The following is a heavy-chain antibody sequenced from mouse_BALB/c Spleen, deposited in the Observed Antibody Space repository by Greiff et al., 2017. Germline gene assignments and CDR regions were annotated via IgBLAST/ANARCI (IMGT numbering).Heavy chain of an antibody. CDR1: GYAFTSYN. CDR2: IDPYNGGT. D-gene: IGHD2-10*02. CDR3: ASYGNYAMDY. V-gene: IGHV1S135*01. J-gene: IGHJ4*01. Sequence: VHVKQSGPELVKPGASVKVSCKASGYAFTSYNMYWVKQSHGKSLEWIGYIDPYNGGTSYNQKFKGKATLTVDKSSSTAYMHLNSLTSEDSAVYYCASYGNYAMDYWGQGTSVTVSS.